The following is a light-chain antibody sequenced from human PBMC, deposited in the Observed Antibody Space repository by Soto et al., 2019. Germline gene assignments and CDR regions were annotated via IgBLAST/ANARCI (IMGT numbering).Light chain of an antibody. CDR1: QSISNY. CDR3: QQSYSTPTP. Sequence: DIQMTQSPSSLSASVGDRVTITCRASQSISNYLNWYQQRPGKAPKLLIYAALRLQSGVPSRFRGSGSGTDFPLPISSLQPEDFATYYCQQSYSTPTPFGQGTRREIK. V-gene: IGKV1-39*01. J-gene: IGKJ5*01. CDR2: AAL.